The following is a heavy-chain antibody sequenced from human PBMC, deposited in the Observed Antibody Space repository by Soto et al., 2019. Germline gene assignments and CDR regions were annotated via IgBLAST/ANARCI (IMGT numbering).Heavy chain of an antibody. CDR1: GFSFSDYA. V-gene: IGHV3-23*01. J-gene: IGHJ4*02. CDR3: GKEQVNYNGGPILIQY. D-gene: IGHD2-8*01. CDR2: ISGLGRGT. Sequence: GGSLRLSCEASGFSFSDYAMSWVRQVPGKGLLWVSTISGLGRGTYYADSVKGRFSISRDNSRNTVYLQMNNLRDDDTAAYYCGKEQVNYNGGPILIQYWGQGSLVTVSS.